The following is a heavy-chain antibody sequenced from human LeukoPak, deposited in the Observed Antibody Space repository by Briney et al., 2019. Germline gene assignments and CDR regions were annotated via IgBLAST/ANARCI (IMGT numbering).Heavy chain of an antibody. CDR1: GFSFSDYY. V-gene: IGHV3-11*04. CDR2: ISSDSNAM. J-gene: IGHJ4*02. Sequence: PGGSLRLSCAASGFSFSDYYMSWIRQAPGKGLEWLSYISSDSNAMHYADSVMGRFTISRDNAKNSLYLQMNSLRAEDTAVYYCVTYYYDTSGYPAFDYWGQGTLVTVSS. CDR3: VTYYYDTSGYPAFDY. D-gene: IGHD3-22*01.